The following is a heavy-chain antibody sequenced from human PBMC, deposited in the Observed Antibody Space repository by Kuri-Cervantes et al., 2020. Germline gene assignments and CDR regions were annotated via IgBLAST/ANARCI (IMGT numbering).Heavy chain of an antibody. CDR3: AKGDYDFWSGFDY. V-gene: IGHV3-30*18. J-gene: IGHJ4*02. D-gene: IGHD3-3*01. CDR2: ISYDGSNK. Sequence: GESLKISCAASGFTFSSYWMSWVRQAPGKGLEWVAVISYDGSNKYYADSVKGRFTISRDNSKNTLYLQMNSLRAEDTAVYYCAKGDYDFWSGFDYWGQGTLVTVSS. CDR1: GFTFSSYW.